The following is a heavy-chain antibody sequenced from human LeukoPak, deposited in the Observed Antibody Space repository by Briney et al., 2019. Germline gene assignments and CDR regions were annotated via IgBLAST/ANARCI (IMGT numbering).Heavy chain of an antibody. CDR3: ARSDVVVVTATTHFDY. CDR1: GYTFTAYY. J-gene: IGHJ4*02. V-gene: IGHV1-2*02. CDR2: INPNSGGT. Sequence: GASVTVSCKASGYTFTAYYIHWVRQAPGQGLEWMGWINPNSGGTNYAQNCQGRVTMTSDTSTYTTHMELSRLRSDDTAVYYCARSDVVVVTATTHFDYWGQGTLVTVSS. D-gene: IGHD2-15*01.